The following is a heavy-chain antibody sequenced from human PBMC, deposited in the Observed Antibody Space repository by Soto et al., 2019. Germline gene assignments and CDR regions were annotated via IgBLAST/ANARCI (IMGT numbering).Heavy chain of an antibody. D-gene: IGHD3-22*01. J-gene: IGHJ3*02. CDR3: ARDLHYYDSSGHDAFDI. CDR2: ISAYNGNT. V-gene: IGHV1-18*01. CDR1: GYTITSYG. Sequence: ASVKVSCKAAGYTITSYGISWVRQAPGQGLEWMGWISAYNGNTNSAQKLQGRVTMTTDTSTSTAYMALRSLRSDDTAVYYCARDLHYYDSSGHDAFDIWGQGTMVTVSS.